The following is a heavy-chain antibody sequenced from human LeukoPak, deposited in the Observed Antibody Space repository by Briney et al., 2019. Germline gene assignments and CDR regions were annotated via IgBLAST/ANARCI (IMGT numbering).Heavy chain of an antibody. CDR3: AKDADTYYYDSSGYHPVDY. Sequence: GGSLRLSCAASGFTFSSYSMNWVRQAPGKGLEWVSSISSSSSYIYYADSVKGRFTISRDNSKNTLYLQMNSLRAEDTAVYYCAKDADTYYYDSSGYHPVDYWGQGTLVTVSS. D-gene: IGHD3-22*01. V-gene: IGHV3-21*01. CDR2: ISSSSSYI. CDR1: GFTFSSYS. J-gene: IGHJ4*02.